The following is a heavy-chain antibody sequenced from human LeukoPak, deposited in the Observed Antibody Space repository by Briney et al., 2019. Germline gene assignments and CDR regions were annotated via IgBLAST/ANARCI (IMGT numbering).Heavy chain of an antibody. Sequence: GASVKVSCKASGYTFTGYYMHWVRQAPGQGLEWMGWINPNSGGTNYAQKFQGRVTMTRDTSISTAYMELSRLRSDATAVYYCARGRIWCSSTSCYTGPNDYWGQGTLVTVSS. V-gene: IGHV1-2*02. CDR2: INPNSGGT. CDR3: ARGRIWCSSTSCYTGPNDY. J-gene: IGHJ4*02. CDR1: GYTFTGYY. D-gene: IGHD2-2*02.